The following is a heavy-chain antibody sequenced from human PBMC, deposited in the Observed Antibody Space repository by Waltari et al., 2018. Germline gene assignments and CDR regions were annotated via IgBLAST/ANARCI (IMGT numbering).Heavy chain of an antibody. Sequence: EVQLLESGGGLVQPGGSLRLSCLASGFTFSNYAMTWVRQGPGKGLEWVSAISGGGIKTYYADSVKGRFTISRDNSKNTLYLQMNSLRAEDTAVYSCARVHSLGQYVSNGQESNFDHWGQGALVTVSS. CDR1: GFTFSNYA. CDR2: ISGGGIKT. CDR3: ARVHSLGQYVSNGQESNFDH. D-gene: IGHD3-16*01. V-gene: IGHV3-23*01. J-gene: IGHJ4*02.